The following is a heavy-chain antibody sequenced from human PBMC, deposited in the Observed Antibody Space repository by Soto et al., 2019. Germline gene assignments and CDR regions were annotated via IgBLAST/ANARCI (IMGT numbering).Heavy chain of an antibody. V-gene: IGHV4-30-4*01. Sequence: SETLSLTCTVSGGSISSGDYYWSWIRQPPGKGLEWIGYIYYSGSTYYNPSLKSRVTISVDTSKNQFSLKLSSVTAADTAVYNCARERGYYYDSSGYYYFDYWGQGTLVTVSS. J-gene: IGHJ4*02. CDR2: IYYSGST. D-gene: IGHD3-22*01. CDR3: ARERGYYYDSSGYYYFDY. CDR1: GGSISSGDYY.